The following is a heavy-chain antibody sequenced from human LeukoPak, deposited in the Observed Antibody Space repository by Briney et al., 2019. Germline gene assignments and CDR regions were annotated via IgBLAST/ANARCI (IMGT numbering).Heavy chain of an antibody. CDR3: ACDYVWGSYRPLDAFDI. Sequence: SETLSLTCAVSGGSISSGGYSWSWIRQPPGKGLEWIGYIYHSGSTYYNPSLKSRVTISVDTSKNQFSLKLSSVTAADTAVYYCACDYVWGSYRPLDAFDIWGQGTMVTVSS. D-gene: IGHD3-16*02. J-gene: IGHJ3*02. CDR2: IYHSGST. CDR1: GGSISSGGYS. V-gene: IGHV4-30-2*01.